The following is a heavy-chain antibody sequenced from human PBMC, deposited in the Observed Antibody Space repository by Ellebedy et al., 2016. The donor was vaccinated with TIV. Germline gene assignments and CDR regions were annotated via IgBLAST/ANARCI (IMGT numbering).Heavy chain of an antibody. CDR3: AREATEVAGITGRFVTS. CDR2: ISDSGTT. J-gene: IGHJ5*02. CDR1: GGSISSSGYF. Sequence: MPSETLSLTCSVSGGSISSSGYFWGWIRQPAGKGLEWIGSISDSGTTHYNLSLKSRVTISADTSKNQFSLKLKSVTAADTAVYYCAREATEVAGITGRFVTSWGQGILVTVSS. D-gene: IGHD6-19*01. V-gene: IGHV4-39*07.